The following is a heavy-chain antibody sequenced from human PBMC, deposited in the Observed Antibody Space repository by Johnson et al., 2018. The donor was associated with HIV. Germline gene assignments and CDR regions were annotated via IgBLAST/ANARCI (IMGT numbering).Heavy chain of an antibody. J-gene: IGHJ3*02. CDR3: ARVLVAADYAFDM. D-gene: IGHD1-26*01. Sequence: VQLVESGGGVVQPGSSLRLSCEASGFSFSEYSVNWVRQAPGKGLEWVSAISGSGGSTYYVDSVKGRFTISRDNSKNTLYLQMNSLRAEDTAVYYCARVLVAADYAFDMWGQGTMVTVSS. CDR1: GFSFSEYS. CDR2: ISGSGGST. V-gene: IGHV3-23*04.